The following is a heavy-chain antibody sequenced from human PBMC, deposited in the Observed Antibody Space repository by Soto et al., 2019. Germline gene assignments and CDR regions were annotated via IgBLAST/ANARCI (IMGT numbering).Heavy chain of an antibody. Sequence: QVQLVQSGAEVKKHGASVKVSCKASGYTFTSYAMHCVRHAPGQRIEWMGWINAGNGNTKYSQKFQGRVTSTRDTSARTAYKELSSLSAEDTAVYYCGRGGVDVDYWGQGTLVTVSS. V-gene: IGHV1-3*01. J-gene: IGHJ4*02. CDR1: GYTFTSYA. CDR2: INAGNGNT. D-gene: IGHD2-8*01. CDR3: GRGGVDVDY.